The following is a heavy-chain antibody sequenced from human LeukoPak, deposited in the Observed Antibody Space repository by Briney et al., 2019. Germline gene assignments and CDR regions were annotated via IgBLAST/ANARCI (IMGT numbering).Heavy chain of an antibody. CDR1: GFTFNNYA. Sequence: GGSLRLSCAASGFTFNNYAMSWVRQAPGKGLEWVSSISTSGGSTYYVDSVKGRFTISRDNSKNTLYLQMNSLRAEDTAIYYCAKSIPYYYYAMDVWGQGTTVTVSS. CDR2: ISTSGGST. CDR3: AKSIPYYYYAMDV. V-gene: IGHV3-23*01. D-gene: IGHD3-3*02. J-gene: IGHJ6*02.